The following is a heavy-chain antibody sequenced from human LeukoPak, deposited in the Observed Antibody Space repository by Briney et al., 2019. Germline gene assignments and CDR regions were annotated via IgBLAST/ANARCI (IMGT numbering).Heavy chain of an antibody. CDR3: ARRGRSSGWYQHHWFDP. CDR1: GGSFSGYY. CDR2: INHSGST. J-gene: IGHJ5*02. D-gene: IGHD6-19*01. V-gene: IGHV4-34*01. Sequence: SETLSLTCAVYGGSFSGYYWSWIRQPPGKGLEWIGEINHSGSTNYNPSLKSRVTISVDTSKNQSSLKLSSVTAADTAVYYCARRGRSSGWYQHHWFDPWGQGTLVTVSS.